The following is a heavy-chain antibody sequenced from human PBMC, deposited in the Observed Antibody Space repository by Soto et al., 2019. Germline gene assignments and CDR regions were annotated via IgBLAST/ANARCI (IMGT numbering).Heavy chain of an antibody. CDR2: IDYNGVT. V-gene: IGHV4-39*01. CDR3: GKVLVGATGHTDSDS. Sequence: QVQLQESGPGLVKPSETLSLTCTVSGGSIYRSGYYWGWIRQPPGRGLEWIGNIDYNGVTYSNPSLKSRVTISRDTSKNQSSLKLTSVTAADTALYYCGKVLVGATGHTDSDSWGPGTLVAVSS. CDR1: GGSIYRSGYY. J-gene: IGHJ4*02. D-gene: IGHD2-15*01.